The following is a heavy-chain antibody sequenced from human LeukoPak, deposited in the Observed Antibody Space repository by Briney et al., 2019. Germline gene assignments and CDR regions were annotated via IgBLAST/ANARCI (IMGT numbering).Heavy chain of an antibody. CDR3: ARLPPLCVRPVCPIAVAGNWFDP. Sequence: AGESLKISCKASGYTFTNYWIGWVRQMPGKGLEWMGIIYPGDSDTRYSPSFQGQVTISADKSISTAYLQWSSLKASDTAMYYCARLPPLCVRPVCPIAVAGNWFDPWGQGTLVTVSS. J-gene: IGHJ5*02. D-gene: IGHD6-19*01. CDR2: IYPGDSDT. V-gene: IGHV5-51*01. CDR1: GYTFTNYW.